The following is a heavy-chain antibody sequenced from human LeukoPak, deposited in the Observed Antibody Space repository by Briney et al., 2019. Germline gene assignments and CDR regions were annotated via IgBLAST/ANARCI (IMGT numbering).Heavy chain of an antibody. V-gene: IGHV3-30*02. CDR2: IRYDGSNK. CDR1: GFTFSSYG. CDR3: AKDRGGSRAVYYYYYMDV. Sequence: GGSLRLSCAASGFTFSSYGMHWVRQAPGKGLEWVAFIRYDGSNKYYADSVKGRFTISRDNSKNTLYLQMNSLRAEDTAVYYCAKDRGGSRAVYYYYYMDVWGKGTTVTVSS. D-gene: IGHD3-10*01. J-gene: IGHJ6*03.